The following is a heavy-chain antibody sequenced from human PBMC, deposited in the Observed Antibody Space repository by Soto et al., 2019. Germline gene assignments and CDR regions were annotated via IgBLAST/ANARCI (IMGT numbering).Heavy chain of an antibody. D-gene: IGHD6-13*01. V-gene: IGHV1-18*01. CDR2: ISAYNGNT. CDR1: GYTFTSYG. J-gene: IGHJ6*02. Sequence: QVQLVQSGAEVKKPGASVKVSCKASGYTFTSYGISWVRQAPGQGLEWMGWISAYNGNTNYAQKLQGRVTMTTDTSTSTAYMELRSLRSDDTAVYYCARDYPYSSSWDPTYYYYYGMDVWGQGTTVTVSS. CDR3: ARDYPYSSSWDPTYYYYYGMDV.